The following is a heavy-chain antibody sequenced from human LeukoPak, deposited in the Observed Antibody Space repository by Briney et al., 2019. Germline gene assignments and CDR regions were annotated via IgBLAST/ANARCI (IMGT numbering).Heavy chain of an antibody. CDR1: GGSISSGGYY. D-gene: IGHD3-22*01. V-gene: IGHV4-61*08. J-gene: IGHJ4*02. CDR2: VYYSGST. CDR3: ARGFSGYYSFDY. Sequence: PSETLSLTCTVSGGSISSGGYYWSWIRQHPGKGLEWIGYVYYSGSTNYNPSLKSRVTISVDTSENQFSLKLNSVTAADTAVYYCARGFSGYYSFDYWGQGTLVTVSS.